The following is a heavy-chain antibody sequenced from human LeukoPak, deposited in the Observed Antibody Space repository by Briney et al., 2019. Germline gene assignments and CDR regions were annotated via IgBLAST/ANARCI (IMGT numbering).Heavy chain of an antibody. CDR1: GYILINHW. D-gene: IGHD3-22*01. CDR3: ARQGSYDNSGYSFDY. CDR2: IYPGNADA. Sequence: PGESLKISCKASGYILINHWIGWVRQMPGKGLDWMGIIYPGNADATYSPSFQGQVTISADKSTTTVYLQWSSLKASDTAMYYCARQGSYDNSGYSFDYWGQGTLVTVSS. J-gene: IGHJ4*02. V-gene: IGHV5-51*01.